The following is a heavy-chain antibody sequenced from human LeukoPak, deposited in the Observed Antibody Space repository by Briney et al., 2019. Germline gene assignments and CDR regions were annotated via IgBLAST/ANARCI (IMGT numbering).Heavy chain of an antibody. CDR3: TTDNGDYVDYYYGMGV. V-gene: IGHV3-15*01. J-gene: IGHJ6*02. CDR2: IKSKTDGGTT. CDR1: GFTFSNAR. D-gene: IGHD4-17*01. Sequence: GGSLRLSCAASGFTFSNARMSWVRQAPGKGLEWVGRIKSKTDGGTTDYAAPVKGRFTISRDDSKNTLYLQMNSLKTEDTAVYYCTTDNGDYVDYYYGMGVWGQGTTVTVSS.